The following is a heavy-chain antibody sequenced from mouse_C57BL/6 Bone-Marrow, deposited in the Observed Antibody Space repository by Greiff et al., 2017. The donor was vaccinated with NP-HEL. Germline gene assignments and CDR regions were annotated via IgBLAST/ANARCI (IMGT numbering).Heavy chain of an antibody. J-gene: IGHJ3*01. CDR1: GYTFTDYE. CDR3: TRSGDYDYDAAY. V-gene: IGHV1-15*01. Sequence: QVQLKQSGAELVRPGASVTLSCKASGYTFTDYEMHWVKQTPVHGLEWIGAIDPETGGTAYNQKFKGKAILTADKSSSTAYMELRSLTSEDSAVYYCTRSGDYDYDAAYWGQGTLVTVSA. D-gene: IGHD2-4*01. CDR2: IDPETGGT.